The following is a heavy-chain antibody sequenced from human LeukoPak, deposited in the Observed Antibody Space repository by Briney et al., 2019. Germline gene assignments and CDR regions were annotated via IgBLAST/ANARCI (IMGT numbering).Heavy chain of an antibody. D-gene: IGHD1-26*01. CDR2: IHHSGST. CDR1: GGSFSGYY. V-gene: IGHV4-34*01. CDR3: ARLTVGALDY. J-gene: IGHJ4*02. Sequence: PSETLSLTCAVYGGSFSGYYWSWIRQPPGKGLEWIGEIHHSGSTNYNPSLKSRVTISGDMSKNQFSLKVTSVTAADTAVYYCARLTVGALDYWGQGTLVTVSS.